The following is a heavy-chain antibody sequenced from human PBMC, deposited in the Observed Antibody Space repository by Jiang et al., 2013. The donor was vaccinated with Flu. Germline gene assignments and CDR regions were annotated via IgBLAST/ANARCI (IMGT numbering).Heavy chain of an antibody. CDR1: GYSFSNYW. V-gene: IGHV5-51*01. Sequence: QLVESGAEVKQPGESLKISCKGSGYSFSNYWIGWVRQMPGKGLEWMGVIYPADSDSKYSPSFQGQVTLSADKYTSTAYVQWSSLKASDTAMYYCARGSGSFDSHYYYGMDVWGQGTTVTVSS. CDR2: IYPADSDS. D-gene: IGHD1-26*01. CDR3: ARGSGSFDSHYYYGMDV. J-gene: IGHJ6*02.